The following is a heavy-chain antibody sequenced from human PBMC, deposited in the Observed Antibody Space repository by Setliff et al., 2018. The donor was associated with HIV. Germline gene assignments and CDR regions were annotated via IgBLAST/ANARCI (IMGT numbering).Heavy chain of an antibody. Sequence: GSLRLSCAASGFTFSDYYMSWIRQAPGKGLEWVAVIWYDGSNKHYADSVKGRFTISRDNSKNTVYLQMNSLRAGDTAVYYCAREIVTLYTGGHYLYGIDVWGQGTAVTVSS. V-gene: IGHV3-33*08. CDR2: IWYDGSNK. CDR1: GFTFSDYY. J-gene: IGHJ6*02. CDR3: AREIVTLYTGGHYLYGIDV. D-gene: IGHD3-22*01.